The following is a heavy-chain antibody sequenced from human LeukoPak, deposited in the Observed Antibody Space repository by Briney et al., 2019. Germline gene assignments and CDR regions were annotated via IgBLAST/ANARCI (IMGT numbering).Heavy chain of an antibody. J-gene: IGHJ4*02. CDR3: SRSLDY. Sequence: GGSLRLSCAASGFTFSSYGMHWVRQAPGKGMEWVANINQDGSVLYYAPSVKGRFTISRDNAKNSLYLQMNSLRAEDTAVYYCSRSLDYLGQGALVTVSS. V-gene: IGHV3-7*01. CDR1: GFTFSSYG. CDR2: INQDGSVL.